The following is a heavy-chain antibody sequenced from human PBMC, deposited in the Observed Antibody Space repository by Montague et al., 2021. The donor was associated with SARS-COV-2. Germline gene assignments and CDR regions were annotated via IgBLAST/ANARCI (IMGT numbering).Heavy chain of an antibody. CDR1: GGSIRFGSYC. CDR2: IYTTGST. CDR3: ARDDFRWDFDC. D-gene: IGHD2/OR15-2a*01. V-gene: IGHV4-61*02. J-gene: IGHJ4*02. Sequence: TLSLTCTVSGGSIRFGSYCWTWIRQPAGKGREWIGRIYTTGSTNYNPSLKSRLTISLDTSKNQFSLKLSSVTAADTAVYYCARDDFRWDFDCWGQGTLVTVSS.